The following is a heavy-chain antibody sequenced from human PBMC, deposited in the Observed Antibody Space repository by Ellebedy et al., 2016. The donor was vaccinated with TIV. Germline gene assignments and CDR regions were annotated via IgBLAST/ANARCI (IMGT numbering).Heavy chain of an antibody. J-gene: IGHJ3*02. CDR2: IDPSDSYT. D-gene: IGHD3-22*01. CDR3: ARRNYYDSSGYSSGAFDI. CDR1: GYSFTSYW. V-gene: IGHV5-10-1*01. Sequence: GESLKISCKGSGYSFTSYWISWVRQMPGKGLEWMGRIDPSDSYTNYSPSFQGHVTISADKSISTAYLQWSSLKASDTAMYYCARRNYYDSSGYSSGAFDIWGQGTMVTVSS.